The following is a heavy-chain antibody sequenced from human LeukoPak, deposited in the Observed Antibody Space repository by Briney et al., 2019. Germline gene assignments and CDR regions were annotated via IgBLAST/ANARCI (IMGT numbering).Heavy chain of an antibody. D-gene: IGHD4-11*01. CDR3: ARGAPVTPDWFDP. J-gene: IGHJ5*02. CDR2: IKQDGSEK. V-gene: IGHV3-7*01. CDR1: GFTFSSYW. Sequence: GGSLRLSCAASGFTFSSYWMSWVRQAPGKGLEWVANIKQDGSEKYYVDSVKGRFTISRDNAKNSLYLQMNSLRAEDTAVYYCARGAPVTPDWFDPWGQGTLVTVSS.